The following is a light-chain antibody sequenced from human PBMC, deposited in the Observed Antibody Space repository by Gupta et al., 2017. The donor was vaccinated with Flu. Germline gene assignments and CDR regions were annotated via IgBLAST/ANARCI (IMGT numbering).Light chain of an antibody. J-gene: IGLJ1*01. CDR2: QNN. V-gene: IGLV2-23*02. Sequence: QSALTQPASVSGSPGQSIPLSCTGTTSDVGSSNLVSWYQQHPGKAPRLMIYQNNKRPSGVSYRFSGSKSGNAASLTISGLQGEDEADYYCCSYAGSDAVWVFGAGTKVTVL. CDR3: CSYAGSDAVWV. CDR1: TSDVGSSNL.